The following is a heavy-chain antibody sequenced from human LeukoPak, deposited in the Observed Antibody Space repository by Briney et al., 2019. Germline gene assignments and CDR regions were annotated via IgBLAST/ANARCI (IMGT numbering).Heavy chain of an antibody. V-gene: IGHV2-5*01. CDR3: AHRPSQPPYSSSWLD. CDR1: GFSLSTSGVG. D-gene: IGHD6-13*01. Sequence: ESGPTLVKPTQTLTLTCTFSGFSLSTSGVGVGWIRQPPGKALEWLALIYWNDDKRYSPSLKSRLTITKDTSKNQVVLTMTNMDPVDTATYYCAHRPSQPPYSSSWLDWGQGTLVTVSS. J-gene: IGHJ4*02. CDR2: IYWNDDK.